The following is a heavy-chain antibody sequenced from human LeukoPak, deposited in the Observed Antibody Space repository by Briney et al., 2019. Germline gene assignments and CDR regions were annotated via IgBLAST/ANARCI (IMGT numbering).Heavy chain of an antibody. CDR2: ISGSGSTT. Sequence: GGSLRLSCAASGFTFSSYAMTWVRQAPGKGLEWVAAISGSGSTTYSADFAKGRFIISRDNSKSTLYLQMNSLRAEDTAVYYCARGPQYYYDSSGSDWGQGTLVTVSS. CDR1: GFTFSSYA. D-gene: IGHD3-22*01. V-gene: IGHV3-23*01. J-gene: IGHJ4*02. CDR3: ARGPQYYYDSSGSD.